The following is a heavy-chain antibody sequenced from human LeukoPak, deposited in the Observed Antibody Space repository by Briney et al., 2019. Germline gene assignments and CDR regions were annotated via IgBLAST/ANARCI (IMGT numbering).Heavy chain of an antibody. D-gene: IGHD1-7*01. V-gene: IGHV1-69*01. CDR3: ARGITGTTYYYYMDV. Sequence: SVKVSCKASGGTFSSYAISWVRQAPGQGLEWMGGIIPIFGTANYAQKFQGRVTITADESTSTAYMELSSLRSEDTAVYCCARGITGTTYYYYMDVWGKGTTVTVSS. CDR1: GGTFSSYA. CDR2: IIPIFGTA. J-gene: IGHJ6*03.